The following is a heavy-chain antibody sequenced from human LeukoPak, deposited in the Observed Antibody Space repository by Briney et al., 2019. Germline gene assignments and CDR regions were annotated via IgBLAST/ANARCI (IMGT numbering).Heavy chain of an antibody. CDR3: AGGQNIPEAGPFFDY. CDR2: ISGSGGST. CDR1: GFTFSSYA. Sequence: GGSLRLSCAASGFTFSSYAMSWVRQAPGKGLEWVSAISGSGGSTYYADSVKGRFTISRDNAKNSLYLQMNSLRAEDTAVYYCAGGQNIPEAGPFFDYWGQGTLVTVSS. D-gene: IGHD2/OR15-2a*01. J-gene: IGHJ4*02. V-gene: IGHV3-23*01.